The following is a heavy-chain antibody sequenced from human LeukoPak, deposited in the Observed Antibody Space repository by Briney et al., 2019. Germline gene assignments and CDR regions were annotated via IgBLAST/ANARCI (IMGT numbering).Heavy chain of an antibody. CDR2: IGWNSGTI. J-gene: IGHJ4*02. D-gene: IGHD2-8*01. V-gene: IGHV3-9*01. CDR3: ARDKYCTDGDCDGGSKFDY. Sequence: GGSLRLSCEASGFTFDDYAMHWVRQAPGKGLEWVSGIGWNSGTIGYSGSVRGRFTISRDNAKNSLYLQLNSLTAEDSGVYFCARDKYCTDGDCDGGSKFDYWGQGTLVTVSS. CDR1: GFTFDDYA.